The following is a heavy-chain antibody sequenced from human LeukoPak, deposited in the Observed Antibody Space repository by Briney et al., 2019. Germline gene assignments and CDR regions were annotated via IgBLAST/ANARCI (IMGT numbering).Heavy chain of an antibody. CDR1: GYTFTSYG. J-gene: IGHJ4*02. CDR3: ARTIYGSGTYSLDY. D-gene: IGHD3-10*01. Sequence: GASVKVSCKASGYTFTSYGISWVRQAPGQELEWMGWISAYNGNTNYAQKLQGRVTMTTDTSTSTAYMELRSLRSDDTAVYYCARTIYGSGTYSLDYWGQGTLVTVSS. CDR2: ISAYNGNT. V-gene: IGHV1-18*01.